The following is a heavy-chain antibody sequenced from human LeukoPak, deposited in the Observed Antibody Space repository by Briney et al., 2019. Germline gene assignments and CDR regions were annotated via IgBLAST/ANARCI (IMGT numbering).Heavy chain of an antibody. CDR3: AKSGSLRGTFYYFDY. J-gene: IGHJ4*02. Sequence: GGSLRLSCSASGFTFSSYAMSWVRQAPGKGLEWVSAISGSGGSTYYADSVKGRFTISRDNSKNTLYLQMNSLRAEDTAVYYCAKSGSLRGTFYYFDYWGQGTLVTVSS. D-gene: IGHD4-17*01. CDR1: GFTFSSYA. V-gene: IGHV3-23*01. CDR2: ISGSGGST.